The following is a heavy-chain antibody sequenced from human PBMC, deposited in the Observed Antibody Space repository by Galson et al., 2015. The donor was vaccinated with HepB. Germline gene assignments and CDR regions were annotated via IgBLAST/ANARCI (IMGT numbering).Heavy chain of an antibody. CDR3: ARDWQLDYYYYGMDV. CDR2: INPSGGST. Sequence: SVKVSCKASGYTFTSYYMHWVRQAPGQGLEWMGIINPSGGSTSYAQEFQGRVTMTRDTSTSTVYMELSSLRSEDTAVYYCARDWQLDYYYYGMDVWGQGTTVTVSS. V-gene: IGHV1-46*01. CDR1: GYTFTSYY. D-gene: IGHD6-13*01. J-gene: IGHJ6*02.